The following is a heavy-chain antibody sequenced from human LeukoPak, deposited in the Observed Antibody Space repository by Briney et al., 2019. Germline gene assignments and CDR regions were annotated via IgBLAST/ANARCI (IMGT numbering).Heavy chain of an antibody. J-gene: IGHJ4*02. CDR2: INHSGST. V-gene: IGHV4-34*01. CDR3: ARHENNGYDSTLEY. D-gene: IGHD5-12*01. CDR1: GGSFSGYY. Sequence: SETLSLTCAVYGGSFSGYYWSWIRQPPGKGLEWIGEINHSGSTNYNPSLKSRVTISVDTSKNQFSLKVKSVTAADTAVYYCARHENNGYDSTLEYWGQGTLVTVSS.